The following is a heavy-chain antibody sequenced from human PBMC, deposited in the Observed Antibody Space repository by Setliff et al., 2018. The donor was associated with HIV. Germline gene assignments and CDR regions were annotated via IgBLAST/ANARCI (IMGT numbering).Heavy chain of an antibody. J-gene: IGHJ4*02. CDR2: INHSGST. V-gene: IGHV4-34*01. D-gene: IGHD6-13*01. CDR1: GESFSGYY. CDR3: ARDNSRWYLYYFDN. Sequence: SETLSLTCTVYGESFSGYYWTWIRQSPGKGLEWIGEINHSGSTKHNPSLKSRVTISIDTSENQFSLKVTSVTAADTAVYYCARDNSRWYLYYFDNWGQGTLVTVSS.